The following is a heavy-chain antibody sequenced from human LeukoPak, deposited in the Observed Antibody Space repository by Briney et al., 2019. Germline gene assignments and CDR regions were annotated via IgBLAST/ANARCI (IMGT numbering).Heavy chain of an antibody. CDR1: GFTFSDYW. J-gene: IGHJ4*02. V-gene: IGHV3-7*01. CDR3: ASHSSWRIEY. Sequence: SGGSLSLSCPASGFTFSDYWMTWVRQAPGQGLEWVANIKYDGSEKYYGDSVKGRFTISRDNAKNSLYLQMNSLRVEDTAVYYCASHSSWRIEYWGQGTLVTVSS. D-gene: IGHD6-13*01. CDR2: IKYDGSEK.